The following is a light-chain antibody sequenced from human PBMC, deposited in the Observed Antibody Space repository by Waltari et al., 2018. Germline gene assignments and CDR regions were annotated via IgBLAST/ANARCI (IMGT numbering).Light chain of an antibody. J-gene: IGKJ2*01. CDR3: LPYVDVPQT. Sequence: VMTQSPDSLAVSLGERATLTCRSSQSVFLSSNNKNYVAWYQHKPGQPPKLLIYWASIRPAGVPDPFTGSGSVTQFTLSLRSLQAEDVAVYFCLPYVDVPQTFGQGTKLEI. V-gene: IGKV4-1*01. CDR2: WAS. CDR1: QSVFLSSNNKNY.